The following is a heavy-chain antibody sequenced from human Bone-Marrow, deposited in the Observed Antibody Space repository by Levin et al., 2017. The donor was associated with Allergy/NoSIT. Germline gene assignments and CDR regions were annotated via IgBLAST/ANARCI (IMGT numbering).Heavy chain of an antibody. J-gene: IGHJ4*02. CDR3: ASDNFYNHTYYFSAFAS. CDR1: GFT. D-gene: IGHD3-22*01. CDR2: IADGGTET. V-gene: IGHV3-30*03. Sequence: GGSLRLSCRGSGFTHWICPAAGMGLEWVAHIADGGTETRNTDFVRDPFTISADNSKNILYLDMENLRRDDTAVYYCASDNFYNHTYYFSAFASWGQGAQVTVS.